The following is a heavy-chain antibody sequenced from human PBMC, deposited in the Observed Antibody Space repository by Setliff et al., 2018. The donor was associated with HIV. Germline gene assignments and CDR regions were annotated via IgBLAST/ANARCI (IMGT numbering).Heavy chain of an antibody. J-gene: IGHJ4*02. CDR2: MDERGDS. CDR3: ARVGLYDTNGYYLYYFEP. V-gene: IGHV4-59*12. CDR1: GAPLSSYY. Sequence: PSETLSLTCTVSGAPLSSYYLNWIRQPPGKGLEWIGYMDERGDSYYNPSLKNRLTISVDGSTNQFSLRLRSVTAADTAMYYCARVGLYDTNGYYLYYFEPWGQGRLVTVS. D-gene: IGHD3-22*01.